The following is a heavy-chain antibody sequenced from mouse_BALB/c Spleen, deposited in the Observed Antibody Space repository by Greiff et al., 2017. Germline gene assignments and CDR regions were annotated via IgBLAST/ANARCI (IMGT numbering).Heavy chain of an antibody. D-gene: IGHD1-1*01. J-gene: IGHJ2*01. CDR2: INPSNGRT. Sequence: QVQLQQPGAELVKPGASVKLSCKASGYTFTSYWMHWVKQRPGQGLEWIGEINPSNGRTNYNEKFKSKATLTVDKSSSTAYMQLSSLTSEDSAVYYCTRSTITTVVDDYWGQGTTLTVSS. CDR1: GYTFTSYW. V-gene: IGHV1S81*02. CDR3: TRSTITTVVDDY.